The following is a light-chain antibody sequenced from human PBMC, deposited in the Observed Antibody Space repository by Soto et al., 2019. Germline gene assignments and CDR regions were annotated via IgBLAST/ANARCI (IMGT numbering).Light chain of an antibody. CDR1: QSIANNY. Sequence: DTALMQSPVTLCLSPVSGSTLSCKASQSIANNYLTWYQQKPGQAPRVLIYDASTRATGIPARFSGSGSGTDFTLTISRLEPEDSAVYYCQQYGSSPWTFGQGTKVDIK. J-gene: IGKJ1*01. CDR2: DAS. V-gene: IGKV3-20*01. CDR3: QQYGSSPWT.